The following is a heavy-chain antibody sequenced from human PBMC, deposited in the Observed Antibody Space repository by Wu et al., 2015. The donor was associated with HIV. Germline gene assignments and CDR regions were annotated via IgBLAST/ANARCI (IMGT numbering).Heavy chain of an antibody. CDR1: KYIFTNYD. J-gene: IGHJ6*03. Sequence: QLVQSGTEVKKPGASVKVSCKASKYIFTNYDVNWVRQATGQGLEWMGWMNPNSGNTGYGQKFQGRVTFTRNTSISTAYMELSGLRSDDTAVYYCARGSRYCSGSSCTRNEYMDVWGRGTTVTVSS. D-gene: IGHD2-15*01. CDR2: MNPNSGNT. CDR3: ARGSRYCSGSSCTRNEYMDV. V-gene: IGHV1-8*02.